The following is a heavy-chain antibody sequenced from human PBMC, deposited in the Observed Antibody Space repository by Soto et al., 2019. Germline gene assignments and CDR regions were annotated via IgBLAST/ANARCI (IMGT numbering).Heavy chain of an antibody. V-gene: IGHV4-34*01. Sequence: SETLSLTCAVYGGSFSGYYWSWIRQPPGKGLEWIGEINHSGSTNYNPSLKSRVTISVDTSKNQFSLKLSSVTAADTAVYYCARRKFLEWLGTYYYYGMDVWGQGTTVTVYS. CDR3: ARRKFLEWLGTYYYYGMDV. CDR1: GGSFSGYY. D-gene: IGHD3-3*01. J-gene: IGHJ6*02. CDR2: INHSGST.